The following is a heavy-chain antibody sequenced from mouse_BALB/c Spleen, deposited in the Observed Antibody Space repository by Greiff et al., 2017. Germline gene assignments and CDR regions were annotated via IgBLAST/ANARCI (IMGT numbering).Heavy chain of an antibody. D-gene: IGHD3-3*01. Sequence: QVQLKQSGAELAKPGASVKMSCKASGYTFTSYWMHWVKQRPGQGLEWIGYINPSTGYTEYNQKFKDKATLTADKSSSTAYMQLSSLTSEDSAVYYCARLGDLFDYWGQGTTLTVSS. CDR2: INPSTGYT. J-gene: IGHJ2*01. V-gene: IGHV1-7*01. CDR3: ARLGDLFDY. CDR1: GYTFTSYW.